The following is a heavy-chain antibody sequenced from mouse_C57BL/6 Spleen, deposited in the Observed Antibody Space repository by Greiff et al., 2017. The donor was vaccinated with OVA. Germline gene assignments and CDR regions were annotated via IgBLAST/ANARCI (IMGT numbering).Heavy chain of an antibody. V-gene: IGHV1-52*01. J-gene: IGHJ2*01. CDR2: FDPSDSET. CDR3: ASNFDY. CDR1: GYTFTSSW. Sequence: QVQLQQPGAELVRPGSSVNLSCKASGYTFTSSWLPCVKPRPIHALEWFGHFDPSDSETHYNQKFKDKATLTVDTSSSTAYMQLSSLASEDSAVYYCASNFDYWGQGTTLTVSS.